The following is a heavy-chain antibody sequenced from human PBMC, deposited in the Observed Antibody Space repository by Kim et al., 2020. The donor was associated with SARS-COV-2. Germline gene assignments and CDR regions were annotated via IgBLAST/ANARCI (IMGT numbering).Heavy chain of an antibody. J-gene: IGHJ4*02. CDR2: SN. CDR3: TKVYSNYFDY. V-gene: IGHV3-23*01. Sequence: SNFYTDSVKARFTISRDNSKTTLYLQMNNLRAEDTAVYYCTKVYSNYFDYWGQGTLVTVSS. D-gene: IGHD4-4*01.